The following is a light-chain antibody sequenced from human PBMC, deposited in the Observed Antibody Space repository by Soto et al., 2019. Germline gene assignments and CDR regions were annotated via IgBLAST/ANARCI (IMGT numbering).Light chain of an antibody. CDR2: KAS. CDR3: QQYNSDSPWT. V-gene: IGKV1-5*03. Sequence: DLQMNQSPSTLSAYVGDRVTITCRASQSISSWLAWYQQKPVKAPKLLIYKASSLESGVPSRFSGSGSGTEFTLTISSLQPDDFATYYCQQYNSDSPWTFGQGTKVDIK. J-gene: IGKJ1*01. CDR1: QSISSW.